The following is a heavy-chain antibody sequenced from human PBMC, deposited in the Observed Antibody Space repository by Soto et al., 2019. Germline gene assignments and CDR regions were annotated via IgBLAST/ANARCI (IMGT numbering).Heavy chain of an antibody. J-gene: IGHJ4*02. CDR1: GFTFSNYW. CDR2: IKKDGTEK. Sequence: EVQLVESGGGLVQPGGSLRLSCAASGFTFSNYWMSWVRQATGKGLEWVANIKKDGTEKNYVDSVRGRFTISRDNAKNSLDLQMNSLTAEDTAVYYCASVAIWGQGTLVTVSS. V-gene: IGHV3-7*01. D-gene: IGHD2-15*01. CDR3: ASVAI.